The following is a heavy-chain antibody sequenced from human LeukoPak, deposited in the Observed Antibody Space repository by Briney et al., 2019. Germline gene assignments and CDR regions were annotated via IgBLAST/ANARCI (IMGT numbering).Heavy chain of an antibody. J-gene: IGHJ4*02. CDR2: IYHSGST. D-gene: IGHD1-1*01. Sequence: SETLSLTCAVSGYSISSGYYWGWIRQPPGKGLEWIGSIYHSGSTYYNPSLKSRVTISVDTSKNQFSLKLSSVTAADTAVYYCAREDWNDGTVDYWGQGTLVTVSS. V-gene: IGHV4-38-2*01. CDR1: GYSISSGYY. CDR3: AREDWNDGTVDY.